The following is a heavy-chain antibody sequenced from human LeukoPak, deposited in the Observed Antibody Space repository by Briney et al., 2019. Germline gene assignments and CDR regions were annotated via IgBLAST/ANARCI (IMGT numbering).Heavy chain of an antibody. J-gene: IGHJ4*02. Sequence: PGGSLRLSCVASGFTFSSYAMSWVRQAPGKGLEWVSSISGSGGSTHYADSVKGRFTISRDNSKTTVYLQVNSLRAEDTALYYCAKDRSIAVASTTAFEYWGQGTLVTVSS. CDR3: AKDRSIAVASTTAFEY. V-gene: IGHV3-23*01. CDR1: GFTFSSYA. D-gene: IGHD6-19*01. CDR2: ISGSGGST.